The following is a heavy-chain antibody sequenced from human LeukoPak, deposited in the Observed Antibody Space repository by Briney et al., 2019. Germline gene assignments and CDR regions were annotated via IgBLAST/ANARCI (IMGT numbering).Heavy chain of an antibody. J-gene: IGHJ3*02. D-gene: IGHD3-22*01. V-gene: IGHV1-69*05. CDR1: GGTFSSYA. CDR2: VIPIFGTA. Sequence: SVKVSCKASGGTFSSYAISWVRQAPGQGLEWMGGVIPIFGTANYAQKFQGRVTITTDESTGTAYMELSSLRSEDTAVYYCAREKGYYYDSSGYPRPDAFDIWGQGTMVTVSS. CDR3: AREKGYYYDSSGYPRPDAFDI.